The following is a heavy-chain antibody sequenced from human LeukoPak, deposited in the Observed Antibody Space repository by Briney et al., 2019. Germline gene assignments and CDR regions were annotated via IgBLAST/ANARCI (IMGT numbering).Heavy chain of an antibody. CDR3: ATKTGDIVVVPAVSDAFDI. CDR2: IYHSGST. Sequence: SQTLSLTCAVSGGSISSGGYSWSWIRQPPGKGLEWIGYIYHSGSTYYNPSLKSRVTISVDRSKNQFSLKLSSVTAADTAVYYCATKTGDIVVVPAVSDAFDIWGQGTMVTVSS. CDR1: GGSISSGGYS. D-gene: IGHD2-2*01. V-gene: IGHV4-30-2*01. J-gene: IGHJ3*02.